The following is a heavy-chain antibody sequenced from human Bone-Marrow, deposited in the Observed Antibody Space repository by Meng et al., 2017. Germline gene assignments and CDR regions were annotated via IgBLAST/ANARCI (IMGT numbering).Heavy chain of an antibody. V-gene: IGHV1-2*06. D-gene: IGHD1-1*01. CDR2: INPNSGGT. CDR1: GYTFTGYY. J-gene: IGHJ4*02. Sequence: QGELVQAGAEVKKPGASVKVACKASGYTFTGYYMHWVRQAPGQGLEWMGRINPNSGGTNYAQKFQGRVTMTRDTSISTAYMELSRLRSDDTAVYYCANWNDGLLNYWGQGTLVTVSS. CDR3: ANWNDGLLNY.